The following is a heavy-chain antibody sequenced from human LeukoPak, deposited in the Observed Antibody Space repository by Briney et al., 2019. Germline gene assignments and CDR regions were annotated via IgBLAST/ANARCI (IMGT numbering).Heavy chain of an antibody. CDR2: IRQDGSEK. Sequence: GGSLRLSXAASGFTFSRYWMSWVRQAPGKGLEWVASIRQDGSEKYSVDSVKGRFTVSRDNAKNSLYLQMNSLRAADTALYYCARDADLGTTISGAFDIWGQGTMVTVSS. CDR3: ARDADLGTTISGAFDI. V-gene: IGHV3-7*01. CDR1: GFTFSRYW. D-gene: IGHD5-24*01. J-gene: IGHJ3*02.